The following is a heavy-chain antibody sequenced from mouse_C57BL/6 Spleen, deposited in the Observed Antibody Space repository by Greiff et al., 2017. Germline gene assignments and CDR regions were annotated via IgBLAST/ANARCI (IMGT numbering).Heavy chain of an antibody. D-gene: IGHD1-1*01. J-gene: IGHJ4*01. Sequence: VQVVESGAELARPGASVKLSCKASGYTFTSYGISWVKQRTGQGLEWIGEIYPRSGNTYYNEKFKGKATLTADKSSSTAYMELLSLTSEDSAVYFCAVITTVVADYAMDYWGQGTSVTVSS. CDR3: AVITTVVADYAMDY. CDR2: IYPRSGNT. CDR1: GYTFTSYG. V-gene: IGHV1-81*01.